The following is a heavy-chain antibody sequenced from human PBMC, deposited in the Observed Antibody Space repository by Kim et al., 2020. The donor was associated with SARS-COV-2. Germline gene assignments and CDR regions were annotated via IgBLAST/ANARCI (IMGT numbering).Heavy chain of an antibody. D-gene: IGHD7-27*01. Sequence: NYNPSLKSRVIISVDKSENQFSLNLTAVTAADRAVYYCARLGNWGSNFDYWGQGTLFTVSS. J-gene: IGHJ4*02. CDR3: ARLGNWGSNFDY. V-gene: IGHV4-30-2*05.